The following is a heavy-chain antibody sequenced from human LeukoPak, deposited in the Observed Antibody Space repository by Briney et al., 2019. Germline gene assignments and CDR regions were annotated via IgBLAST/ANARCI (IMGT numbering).Heavy chain of an antibody. CDR1: GFTVSSNY. J-gene: IGHJ4*02. CDR2: IYSGGST. V-gene: IGHV3-53*01. Sequence: GGSLRLSCAASGFTVSSNYMSWVRQAPGKGLEWVSVIYSGGSTYYADSVKGRFTISRDNSKNTLYLQMNSLRAEDTAVYYCVGTYDILTGYSFPAYWGQGTLVTVSS. D-gene: IGHD3-9*01. CDR3: VGTYDILTGYSFPAY.